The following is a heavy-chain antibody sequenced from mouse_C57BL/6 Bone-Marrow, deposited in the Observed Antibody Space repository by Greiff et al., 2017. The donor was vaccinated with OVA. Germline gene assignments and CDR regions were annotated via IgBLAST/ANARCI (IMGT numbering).Heavy chain of an antibody. Sequence: VQRVESGAELVRPGTSVKVSCKASGYAFTNYLIEWVKQRPGQGLEWIGVINPGSGGTNYNEKFKGKATLTADKSSSTAYMQLSSLTSEDSAVYFCARGLIYYDYDDYAMDYWGQGTSVTVSS. CDR1: GYAFTNYL. CDR3: ARGLIYYDYDDYAMDY. V-gene: IGHV1-54*01. D-gene: IGHD2-4*01. CDR2: INPGSGGT. J-gene: IGHJ4*01.